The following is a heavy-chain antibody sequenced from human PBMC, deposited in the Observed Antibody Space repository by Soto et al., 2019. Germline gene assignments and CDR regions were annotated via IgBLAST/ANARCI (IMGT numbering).Heavy chain of an antibody. J-gene: IGHJ4*02. V-gene: IGHV4-4*02. D-gene: IGHD1-26*01. CDR2: IYHSGST. CDR3: AHRPIVGAAI. Sequence: QVQLQESGPGLVKPSGTLSLTCGVFGGSISNSNWWTWVRQPPGKGLEWIGEIYHSGSTNYNSSLMSRVTISLDKVNYQFSLKLTSVTAADTAVYYCAHRPIVGAAIWGQGTVVTVSS. CDR1: GGSISNSNW.